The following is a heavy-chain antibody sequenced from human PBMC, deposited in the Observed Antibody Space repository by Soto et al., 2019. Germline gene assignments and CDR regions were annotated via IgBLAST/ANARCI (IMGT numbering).Heavy chain of an antibody. V-gene: IGHV1-46*01. D-gene: IGHD5-18*01. CDR3: ARGHSYGYYYYYGMDV. CDR1: VYTFTSYY. CDR2: INPSGGST. Sequence: APVKVSCKASVYTFTSYYMHWVRQAPGQGLEWMGIINPSGGSTSYAQKFQGRVTMTRNTSTSTVYMELSSLRSQDTPVYYCARGHSYGYYYYYGMDVWGQGTTVTVSS. J-gene: IGHJ6*02.